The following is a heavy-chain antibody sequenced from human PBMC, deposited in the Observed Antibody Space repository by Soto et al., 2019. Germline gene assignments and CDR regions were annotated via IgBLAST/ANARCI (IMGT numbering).Heavy chain of an antibody. D-gene: IGHD3-10*01. CDR1: GFTFSSYA. CDR2: ISYDGSIK. CDR3: ARGSTDSYPGSRIFDF. V-gene: IGHV3-30-3*01. Sequence: QVQLVESGGGVVQPGRSLRLSCAASGFTFSSYAMHWVRQAPGKGLEWVAVISYDGSIKYNADSVKGRFSISRDNSKKTLYLQMNSLRVEDSALYYCARGSTDSYPGSRIFDFWGRGTLVTVSS. J-gene: IGHJ4*02.